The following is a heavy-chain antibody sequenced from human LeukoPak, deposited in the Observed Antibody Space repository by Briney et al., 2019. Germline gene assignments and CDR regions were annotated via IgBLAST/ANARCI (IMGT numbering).Heavy chain of an antibody. J-gene: IGHJ5*02. D-gene: IGHD3-22*01. CDR2: IKQDGSEK. Sequence: QPGGSLRLSYAASGFTFSSYWMSWVRQAPGKGLEWVANIKQDGSEKYYVDSVKGRFTISRDNAKNSLYLQMNSLRAEDTAVYYCARERITMIVGNWFDPWGQGTLVTVSS. CDR3: ARERITMIVGNWFDP. V-gene: IGHV3-7*01. CDR1: GFTFSSYW.